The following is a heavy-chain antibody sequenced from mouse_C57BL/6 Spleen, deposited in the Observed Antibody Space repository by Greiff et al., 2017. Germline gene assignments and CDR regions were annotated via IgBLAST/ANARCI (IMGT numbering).Heavy chain of an antibody. CDR3: ARSGDGYSFAY. J-gene: IGHJ3*01. CDR2: IHPNSGST. V-gene: IGHV1-64*01. CDR1: GYTFTSYW. D-gene: IGHD2-3*01. Sequence: QVQLQQSGAELVKPGASVKLSCKASGYTFTSYWMHWVKQRPGQGLEWIGMIHPNSGSTNYNEKFKSKATLTVDKSSSTAYMQLSSLTSEDSAVYYCARSGDGYSFAYWGQGTLVTVSA.